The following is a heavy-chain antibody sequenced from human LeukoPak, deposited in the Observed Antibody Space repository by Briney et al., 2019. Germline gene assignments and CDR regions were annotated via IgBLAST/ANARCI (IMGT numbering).Heavy chain of an antibody. Sequence: SETLSLTCTVSGGSISSYYWSWIRQPPGKGLEWIGHIYCSGSTNYNPSLKSRVTISIDTSKNQFSLRLSSVTAADTAVYYCARGAAGYSYGWGQGTLVTVSS. CDR1: GGSISSYY. J-gene: IGHJ4*02. V-gene: IGHV4-59*01. D-gene: IGHD5-18*01. CDR3: ARGAAGYSYG. CDR2: IYCSGST.